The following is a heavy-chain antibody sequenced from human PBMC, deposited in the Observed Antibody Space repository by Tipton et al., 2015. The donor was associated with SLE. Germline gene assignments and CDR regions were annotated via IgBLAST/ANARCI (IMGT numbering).Heavy chain of an antibody. J-gene: IGHJ4*02. D-gene: IGHD2-15*01. CDR1: GDSIRSSRYY. CDR2: IYYSGTT. CDR3: ATKERCRGGSCCHY. V-gene: IGHV4-39*07. Sequence: TLSLTCTVSGDSIRSSRYYWGWIRQPPGKGLEWIGSIYYSGTTYYNPSLKSRVTISVDTSKNQFSLQLSSVTAADTAVYYCATKERCRGGSCCHYWGQGTLVTVSS.